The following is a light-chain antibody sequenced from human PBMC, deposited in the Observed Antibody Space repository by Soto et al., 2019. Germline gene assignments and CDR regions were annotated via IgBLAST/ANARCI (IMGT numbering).Light chain of an antibody. J-gene: IGKJ1*01. CDR3: HLRSNWWT. V-gene: IGKV3-11*01. CDR1: QSVSSS. Sequence: EVVLTQSPATLSLFPGERATLSCRASQSVSSSLAWYQQKPGQPPRVLIYDTSSRDTGIPARFSGSGSGTDFTLTISSLEPEDFAVYYCHLRSNWWTFGQGTKVEI. CDR2: DTS.